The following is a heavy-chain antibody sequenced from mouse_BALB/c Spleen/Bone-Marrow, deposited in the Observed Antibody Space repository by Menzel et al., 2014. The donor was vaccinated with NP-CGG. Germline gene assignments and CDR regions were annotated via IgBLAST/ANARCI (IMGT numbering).Heavy chain of an antibody. J-gene: IGHJ2*02. D-gene: IGHD2-3*01. CDR2: INPDSSTI. CDR1: GFDFSRYW. V-gene: IGHV4-1*02. CDR3: ARLGYYGYFNY. Sequence: VQLQQSGGGLVQPGGSLKLSCAASGFDFSRYWMSRVRQAPGKGLEWIGEINPDSSTINYTPSLKDKFIISRDNAKNTLYLQMSKVRSEDTALYYCARLGYYGYFNYWGQGTSLTVSS.